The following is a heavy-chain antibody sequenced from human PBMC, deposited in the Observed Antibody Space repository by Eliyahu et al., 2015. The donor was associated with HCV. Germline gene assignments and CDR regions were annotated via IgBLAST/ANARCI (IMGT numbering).Heavy chain of an antibody. CDR3: AKRGKTGSPEYLFDY. V-gene: IGHV3-23*01. CDR2: ITGSGGTT. Sequence: EVQLLESGGGLVQPGGSLRLSCAASGFTYSTYGMSWVRQAPGKGLEWVSTITGSGGTTFYADSVKGRLTISRDNSKNTLYLQMNSLRVEDTAIYYCAKRGKTGSPEYLFDYWGQGTLVTVSS. J-gene: IGHJ4*02. CDR1: GFTYSTYG. D-gene: IGHD1-26*01.